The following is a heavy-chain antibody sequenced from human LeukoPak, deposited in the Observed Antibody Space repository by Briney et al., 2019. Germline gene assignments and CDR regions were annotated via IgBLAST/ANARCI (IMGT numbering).Heavy chain of an antibody. CDR3: ARDKLGENSSSGGGWFDP. J-gene: IGHJ5*02. CDR1: GGSISSSSYY. Sequence: PSETLSLTCTVSGGSISSSSYYWGWIRQPPGKGLEWIGSIYYSGSTYYNPSLKSRVTISVDTSKNQFSLKLSSVTAADTAVYYCARDKLGENSSSGGGWFDPWGQGTLVTVSS. V-gene: IGHV4-39*07. CDR2: IYYSGST. D-gene: IGHD6-6*01.